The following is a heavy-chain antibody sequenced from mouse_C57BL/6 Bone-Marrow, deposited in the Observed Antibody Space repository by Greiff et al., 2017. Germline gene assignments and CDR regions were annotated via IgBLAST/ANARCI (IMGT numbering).Heavy chain of an antibody. Sequence: QVQLQQPGAELVRPGTSVKLSCKASGYTFTSYWMHWVKQRPGQGLEWIGVIDPSDSYTNYNQKFKGKATLTVDTSSSTAYMQLSSLTSEDSAVYYCGYGSSYAMDYWGQGTSVTVSS. CDR1: GYTFTSYW. V-gene: IGHV1-59*01. CDR2: IDPSDSYT. J-gene: IGHJ4*01. CDR3: GYGSSYAMDY. D-gene: IGHD1-1*01.